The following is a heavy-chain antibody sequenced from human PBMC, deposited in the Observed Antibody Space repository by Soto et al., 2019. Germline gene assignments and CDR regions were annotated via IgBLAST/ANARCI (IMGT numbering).Heavy chain of an antibody. CDR2: ISSASTDI. Sequence: LRLSCAASGFIFSSYNMNWVRQAPGKGLEWLSSISSASTDIFYADSLKGRFTISRDNVKNSMSLQLTSLRDEDTAVYFCVRAHNEDNYYDATYAFDIWGRGTMVTVSS. V-gene: IGHV3-48*02. D-gene: IGHD3-16*01. CDR1: GFIFSSYN. J-gene: IGHJ3*02. CDR3: VRAHNEDNYYDATYAFDI.